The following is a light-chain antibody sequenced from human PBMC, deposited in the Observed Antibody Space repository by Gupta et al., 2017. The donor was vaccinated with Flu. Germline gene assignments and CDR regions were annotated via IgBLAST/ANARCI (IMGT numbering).Light chain of an antibody. J-gene: IGKJ5*01. V-gene: IGKV3-20*01. CDR2: GAS. CDR3: QQYGTSPQIT. CDR1: QSVRSNY. Sequence: IVLTQSPGTLSLSSGERATLSCRASQSVRSNYLAWYQQKPGQAPRLLIWGASNRVTGIPYKFSGGGSETDFTLTTDRLEHEDSAVYYCQQYGTSPQITFGQGTRLEIK.